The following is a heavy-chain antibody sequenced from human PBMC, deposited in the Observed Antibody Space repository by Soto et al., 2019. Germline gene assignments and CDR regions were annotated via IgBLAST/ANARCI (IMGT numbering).Heavy chain of an antibody. CDR1: GYSFTSYW. V-gene: IGHV5-51*01. Sequence: PGESLKISCKGSGYSFTSYWIGWVRQMPGKGLEWMGIIYPGDSDTRYSPSLQGQVTISADKSISNDYLQWSSLKASDTAMYYCARHLTAMVSDYYYGMDVWGQGTMVTVSS. CDR2: IYPGDSDT. CDR3: ARHLTAMVSDYYYGMDV. J-gene: IGHJ6*02. D-gene: IGHD5-18*01.